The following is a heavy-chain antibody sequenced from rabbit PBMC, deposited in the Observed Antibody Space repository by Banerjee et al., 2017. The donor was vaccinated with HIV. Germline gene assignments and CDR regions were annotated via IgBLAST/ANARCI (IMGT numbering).Heavy chain of an antibody. Sequence: QEQLEESGGGLVQPEGSLTLTCKGSGFDFSNYYYMCWVRQAPGKGLEFIACIRTDSGGTWYASWAKGRFTITRSTSLNTVDLKMTSLTAADTATYFCARDGAGYAGDGDVHRYFDLWGPGT. CDR1: GFDFSNYYY. V-gene: IGHV1S43*01. CDR2: IRTDSGGT. J-gene: IGHJ4*01. CDR3: ARDGAGYAGDGDVHRYFDL. D-gene: IGHD4-2*01.